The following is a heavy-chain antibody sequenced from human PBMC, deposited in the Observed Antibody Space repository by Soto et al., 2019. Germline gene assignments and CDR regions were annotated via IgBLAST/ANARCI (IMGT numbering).Heavy chain of an antibody. CDR2: VSGSGGST. CDR3: AKPPDYNWNDY. J-gene: IGHJ4*02. CDR1: GFTFSSYA. V-gene: IGHV3-23*01. Sequence: EVQLLESGGGLVQPGGSLRLSCAASGFTFSSYAMSWVRQAPGKGLEWISAVSGSGGSTYYADSVKGRFTISRDNSKDTLYLQRNNRRAEDTAVYYCAKPPDYNWNDYWGQGTLVTVSS. D-gene: IGHD1-20*01.